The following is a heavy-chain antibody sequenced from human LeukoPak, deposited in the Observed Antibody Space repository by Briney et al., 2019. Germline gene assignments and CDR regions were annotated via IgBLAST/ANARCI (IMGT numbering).Heavy chain of an antibody. Sequence: GSSVKVSCKVSGYTLTELSMHWVRQAPGKGLEWMGGFDPEDGETIYAQKFQGRVTMTEDTSTDTAYMELSSLRSEDTAVYYCANYLGYEWELSKGAYFDYWGQGTLVTVSS. V-gene: IGHV1-24*01. CDR1: GYTLTELS. D-gene: IGHD1-26*01. CDR3: ANYLGYEWELSKGAYFDY. CDR2: FDPEDGET. J-gene: IGHJ4*02.